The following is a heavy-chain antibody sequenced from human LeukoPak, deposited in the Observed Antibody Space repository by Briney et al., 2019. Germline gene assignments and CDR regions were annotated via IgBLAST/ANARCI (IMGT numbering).Heavy chain of an antibody. Sequence: GVSVTLSCKSSGYTFTLYGISWVRQAPGQPLEWMGWISAYNGNTNYAQKLQGRATMTTDTTTSTAYMELRSLRSDDTAVYYWARRERVATIIAYWGQGTLVTVSS. V-gene: IGHV1-18*01. CDR2: ISAYNGNT. CDR3: ARRERVATIIAY. D-gene: IGHD5-12*01. J-gene: IGHJ4*02. CDR1: GYTFTLYG.